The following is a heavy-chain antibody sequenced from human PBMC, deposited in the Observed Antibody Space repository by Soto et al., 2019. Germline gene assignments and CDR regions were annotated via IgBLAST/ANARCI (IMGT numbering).Heavy chain of an antibody. CDR2: ISYDGSNK. D-gene: IGHD3-10*01. CDR1: GFTFSSYG. J-gene: IGHJ4*02. V-gene: IGHV3-30*18. CDR3: AKDRMGAGVRGYFDY. Sequence: ESGGGVVQSGKSLRLSCAGSGFTFSSYGMDWVRQAPGKGLEGVAVISYDGSNKYYADSVKGRFTISRDNSKNTLYLQMSSLRADDTAVYYCAKDRMGAGVRGYFDYWGQGTLVTVSS.